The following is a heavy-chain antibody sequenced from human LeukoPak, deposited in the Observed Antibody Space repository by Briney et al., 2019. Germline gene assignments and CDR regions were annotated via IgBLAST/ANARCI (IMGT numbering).Heavy chain of an antibody. CDR2: ISGSGDST. Sequence: PGSSLRLSCAASGFTFNTYAMNWVRQAPGKGLEWVSTISGSGDSTYYADSVKGRFTVSRDNSKNTLHLQMNRLRAEDTAVYYCAKGGAGYCSSTSCLYYFDYWGQGTLVTVSS. V-gene: IGHV3-23*01. CDR3: AKGGAGYCSSTSCLYYFDY. D-gene: IGHD2-2*01. J-gene: IGHJ4*02. CDR1: GFTFNTYA.